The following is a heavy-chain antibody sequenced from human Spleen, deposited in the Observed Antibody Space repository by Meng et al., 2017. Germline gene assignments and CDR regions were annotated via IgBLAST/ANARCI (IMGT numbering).Heavy chain of an antibody. CDR2: IIPLFGPA. CDR3: ARAYPPSMVRGVLIWYNWFDT. CDR1: GGTLSTYA. D-gene: IGHD3-10*01. J-gene: IGHJ5*02. V-gene: IGHV1-69*13. Sequence: SVKVSCKASGGTLSTYAITWVRQAPGQGLEWMGGIIPLFGPANYAQKFQGRVTITADESTGTAYMELSSLRSEDTAVYYCARAYPPSMVRGVLIWYNWFDTWGQGTLVTVSS.